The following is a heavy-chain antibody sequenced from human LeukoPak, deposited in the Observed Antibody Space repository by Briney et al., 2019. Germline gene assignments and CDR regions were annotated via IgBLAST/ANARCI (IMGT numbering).Heavy chain of an antibody. CDR2: IYTSGST. Sequence: SETLSLTCTVSGGSISSSSYYWGWIRQPAGKGLEWIGRIYTSGSTNYNPSLKSRVTMSVDTSKNQFSLKLGSVTAADTAVYYCARDLKRVGIAAAGVRFDPWGQGTLVTVSS. V-gene: IGHV4-61*02. D-gene: IGHD6-13*01. CDR3: ARDLKRVGIAAAGVRFDP. J-gene: IGHJ5*02. CDR1: GGSISSSSYY.